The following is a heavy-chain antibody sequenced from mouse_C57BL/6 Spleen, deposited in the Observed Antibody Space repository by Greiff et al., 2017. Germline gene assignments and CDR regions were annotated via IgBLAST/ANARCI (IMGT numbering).Heavy chain of an antibody. J-gene: IGHJ1*03. CDR1: GYTFTSYW. CDR3: ARPTMITTNWYFDV. V-gene: IGHV1-50*01. CDR2: IDPSDSYT. Sequence: QVQLQQPGAELVKPGASVKLSCKASGYTFTSYWMQWVKQRPGQGLEWIGKIDPSDSYTNYNQKFKGKATLTVDTSSSTAYMQLSSLTSEDSAVYYCARPTMITTNWYFDVWGTGTTVTVSS. D-gene: IGHD2-4*01.